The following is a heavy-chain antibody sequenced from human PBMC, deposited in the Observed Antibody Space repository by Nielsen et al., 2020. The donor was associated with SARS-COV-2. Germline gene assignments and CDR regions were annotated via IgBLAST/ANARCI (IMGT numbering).Heavy chain of an antibody. CDR2: ISYDGSNK. D-gene: IGHD3-22*01. CDR3: ASGGYYDSSGYSDY. Sequence: SCAASGFTFSSYAMHWVRQAPGKGLEWVAVISYDGSNKYYADSVKGRFTISRDNSKNTLYLQMNSLRAEDTAVYYCASGGYYDSSGYSDYWGQGTLVTVSS. CDR1: GFTFSSYA. J-gene: IGHJ4*02. V-gene: IGHV3-30-3*01.